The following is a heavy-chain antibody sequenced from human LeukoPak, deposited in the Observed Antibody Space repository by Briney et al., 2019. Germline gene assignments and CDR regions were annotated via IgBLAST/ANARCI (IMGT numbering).Heavy chain of an antibody. CDR3: ARDPEKGVDIVATMRGNWFDP. D-gene: IGHD5-12*01. J-gene: IGHJ5*02. V-gene: IGHV3-7*01. CDR1: GFTFSSYW. Sequence: PGGSLRLSCAASGFTFSSYWMSWVRQAPGKGLEWVANIKQDGSEKYYVDSAKGRFTISRDNAKNSLYLQMNSLRAEDTAVYYCARDPEKGVDIVATMRGNWFDPWGQGTLVTVSS. CDR2: IKQDGSEK.